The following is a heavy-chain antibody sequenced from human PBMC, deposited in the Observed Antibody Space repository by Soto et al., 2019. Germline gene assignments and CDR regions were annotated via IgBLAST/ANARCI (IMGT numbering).Heavy chain of an antibody. V-gene: IGHV3-9*01. CDR3: AKAGEGWCSSTSCEGLVPYYFDY. Sequence: PGGSLRLSCAASGFTFDDYAMHWVRQAPGKGLEWVSGISWNSGSIGYADSVKGRFTISRDNAKNSLYLQMNSLRAEDTALYYCAKAGEGWCSSTSCEGLVPYYFDYWGQGTLVTVSS. CDR2: ISWNSGSI. D-gene: IGHD2-2*01. J-gene: IGHJ4*02. CDR1: GFTFDDYA.